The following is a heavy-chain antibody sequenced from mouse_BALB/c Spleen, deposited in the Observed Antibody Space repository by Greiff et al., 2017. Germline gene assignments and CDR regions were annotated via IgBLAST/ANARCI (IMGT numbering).Heavy chain of an antibody. J-gene: IGHJ4*01. CDR1: GFSLTSYG. CDR2: IWSDGST. CDR3: ARHHGYGAMDY. D-gene: IGHD2-2*01. V-gene: IGHV2-6-2*01. Sequence: QVQLKQSGPDLVAPSQSLSITCTVSGFSLTSYGVHWVRQPPGKGLEWLVVIWSDGSTTYNSALKSRLSISKDNSKSQVFLKMNSRQTDDTAMYYCARHHGYGAMDYWGQGTSVTVSS.